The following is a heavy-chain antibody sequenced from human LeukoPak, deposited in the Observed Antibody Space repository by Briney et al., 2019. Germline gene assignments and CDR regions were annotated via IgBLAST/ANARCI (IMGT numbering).Heavy chain of an antibody. CDR2: ISAYNGNT. J-gene: IGHJ4*02. CDR3: ARDPLLWFGEAIDY. D-gene: IGHD3-10*01. Sequence: EASVKVSCKASGYTFTSYGISWVRQAPGQGLEWMGWISAYNGNTNYAQKLQGRVTTTTDTSTSTAYMELRSLRSDDTAVYYCARDPLLWFGEAIDYWGQGTLVTVSS. V-gene: IGHV1-18*01. CDR1: GYTFTSYG.